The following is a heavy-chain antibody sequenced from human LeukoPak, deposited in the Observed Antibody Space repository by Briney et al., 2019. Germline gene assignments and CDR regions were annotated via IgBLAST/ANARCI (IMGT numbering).Heavy chain of an antibody. J-gene: IGHJ4*02. V-gene: IGHV3-74*01. Sequence: GGSLRLSCAASGFTFSSSWMHWVRQAPGKGLVWVSRINSDGSSTNYADSVKGRFTISRDNAKNTLYLQMNNLRAEDTAVYYCVSFYETYWGRGTLVTVSS. CDR2: INSDGSST. D-gene: IGHD2-2*01. CDR3: VSFYETY. CDR1: GFTFSSSW.